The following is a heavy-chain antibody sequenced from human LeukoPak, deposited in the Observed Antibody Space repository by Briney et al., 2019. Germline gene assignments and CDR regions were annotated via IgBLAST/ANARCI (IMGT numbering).Heavy chain of an antibody. J-gene: IGHJ4*02. CDR1: GFTFSSYW. CDR3: ARVHYSDYADY. V-gene: IGHV3-74*01. CDR2: ISSDGTST. Sequence: GGSLRLSCAPSGFTFSSYWMHWVRQAPGKGLVWVSRISSDGTSTSYADSVKGRFTISRDNANNTLYLQMNSLRAENTAVYYCARVHYSDYADYWGQETLVTVSS. D-gene: IGHD4-11*01.